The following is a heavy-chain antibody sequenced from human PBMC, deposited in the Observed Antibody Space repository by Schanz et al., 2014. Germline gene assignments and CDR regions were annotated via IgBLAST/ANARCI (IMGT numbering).Heavy chain of an antibody. CDR2: IYHSGNT. V-gene: IGHV4-4*02. CDR1: GASISSSNW. D-gene: IGHD4-17*01. Sequence: QVQLQESGPGLVKPSGTLSLTCAVSGASISSSNWWSWVRQPPGKGLEWIGEIYHSGNTNYNASLKSRVTISVDKSKNQFSLNLSSATAADTAVYYCARDRGHGDLPGDIWGQGTMVTVLS. J-gene: IGHJ3*02. CDR3: ARDRGHGDLPGDI.